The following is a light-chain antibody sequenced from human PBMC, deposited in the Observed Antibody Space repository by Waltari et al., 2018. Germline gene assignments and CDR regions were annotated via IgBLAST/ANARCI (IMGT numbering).Light chain of an antibody. CDR1: ENINTW. J-gene: IGKJ2*01. V-gene: IGKV1-5*03. CDR2: KAY. CDR3: QHSHNTPPYT. Sequence: DIEMTQSPSTLSASVGDTVTITCRASENINTWVAWYHQKAGKAPRLLIFKAYTLEDGVSSRFSGSGSGTEFTLTISFLQPEDFAIYYCQHSHNTPPYTFGQGTKLEFK.